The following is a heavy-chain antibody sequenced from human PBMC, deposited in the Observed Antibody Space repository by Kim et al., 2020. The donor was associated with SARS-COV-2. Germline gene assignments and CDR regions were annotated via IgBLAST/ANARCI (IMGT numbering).Heavy chain of an antibody. Sequence: ASVKVSCKASGYTFTSYDINWVRQATGQGLEWMGWMNPNSGNTGYAQKFQGRVTMTRNTSISTAYMELSSLRSEDTAVYYCARGAHQDSSGYIPSLYYYYGMDVWGQGTTVTVSS. CDR1: GYTFTSYD. CDR3: ARGAHQDSSGYIPSLYYYYGMDV. D-gene: IGHD3-22*01. V-gene: IGHV1-8*01. CDR2: MNPNSGNT. J-gene: IGHJ6*02.